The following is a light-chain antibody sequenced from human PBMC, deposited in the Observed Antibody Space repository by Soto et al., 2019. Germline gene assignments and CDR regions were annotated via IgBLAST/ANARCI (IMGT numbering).Light chain of an antibody. V-gene: IGKV3D-15*01. CDR3: QQYNNWPLT. CDR1: QSVSSN. Sequence: EIVLTQSPWTLSLSPGERATLSCRASQSVSSNLAWYQQKPGQAPRLLIYGASTRATGVPARFSGSGSGTVFTLTISSLQSEDFAVYYCQQYNNWPLTFGGGTKVDI. J-gene: IGKJ4*01. CDR2: GAS.